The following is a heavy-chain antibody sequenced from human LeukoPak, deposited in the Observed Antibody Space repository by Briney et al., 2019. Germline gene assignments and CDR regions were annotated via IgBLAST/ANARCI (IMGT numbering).Heavy chain of an antibody. J-gene: IGHJ3*02. Sequence: ASVKVSCKASAYTFTSYGISWVRQAPGQGLEWMGWISAYNGDTNYAQKLQGRVTMTTDTSTSTAYMELRSLRSDDTAVYYCARGLQENLAWLTAFSAFDIWGPGTMVTVSS. CDR1: AYTFTSYG. D-gene: IGHD5-24*01. CDR3: ARGLQENLAWLTAFSAFDI. CDR2: ISAYNGDT. V-gene: IGHV1-18*01.